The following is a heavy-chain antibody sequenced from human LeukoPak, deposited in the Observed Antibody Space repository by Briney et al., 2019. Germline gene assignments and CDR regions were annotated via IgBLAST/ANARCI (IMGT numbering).Heavy chain of an antibody. D-gene: IGHD6-19*01. CDR3: AKGSYSSGGGPTADY. V-gene: IGHV3-30*18. CDR2: ISYHGSDK. J-gene: IGHJ4*02. CDR1: GFTFSNYG. Sequence: GGSLRLSCAASGFTFSNYGMHWVRQAPGKGLEWVAVISYHGSDKCYADSVKGRFTISRDNSKNTLYLQMNSLRAEDTAVYYCAKGSYSSGGGPTADYWGQGTLVTVSS.